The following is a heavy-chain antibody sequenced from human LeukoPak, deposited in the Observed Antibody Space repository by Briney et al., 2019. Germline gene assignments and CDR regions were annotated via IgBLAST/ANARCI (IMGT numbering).Heavy chain of an antibody. J-gene: IGHJ4*02. Sequence: GESLKISYKGSGYSFTSYWIGWVRQMPGKGLEWMVIIYPGDSDTRYSPSFQGQVTISADKSISTAYLQWSSLKASDTAMYYCARHKSDYVWGSYRESDYWGQGTLVTVSS. CDR1: GYSFTSYW. CDR2: IYPGDSDT. V-gene: IGHV5-51*01. CDR3: ARHKSDYVWGSYRESDY. D-gene: IGHD3-16*02.